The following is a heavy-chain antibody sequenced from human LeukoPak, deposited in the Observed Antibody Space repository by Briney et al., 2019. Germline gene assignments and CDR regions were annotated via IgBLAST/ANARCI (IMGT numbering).Heavy chain of an antibody. D-gene: IGHD6-13*01. J-gene: IGHJ6*03. CDR3: ARGGREQQLPQIQYYYYYYMDV. Sequence: PGGSLRLSCAASGFTFSSYSMNWVRQAPGKGLEWVSSISSSSSYIYYADSGKGRFTISRDNAKISLYLQMNSLRAEDTAVYYCARGGREQQLPQIQYYYYYYMDVWGKGTTVTVSS. CDR1: GFTFSSYS. V-gene: IGHV3-21*01. CDR2: ISSSSSYI.